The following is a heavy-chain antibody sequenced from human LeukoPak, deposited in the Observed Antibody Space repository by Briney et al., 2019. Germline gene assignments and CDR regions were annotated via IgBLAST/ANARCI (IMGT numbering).Heavy chain of an antibody. J-gene: IGHJ4*02. Sequence: PGGSLRLSCAASGFTFSSYVIHWVRQAPGKGLEWVAVISYDGSNKYYADSVKGRFTISRDNSKNALYLQMNSLKPEDTAVYYCAKGGSSSWGMMGYWGQGTLVTVSS. CDR2: ISYDGSNK. CDR3: AKGGSSSWGMMGY. V-gene: IGHV3-30-3*01. D-gene: IGHD6-13*01. CDR1: GFTFSSYV.